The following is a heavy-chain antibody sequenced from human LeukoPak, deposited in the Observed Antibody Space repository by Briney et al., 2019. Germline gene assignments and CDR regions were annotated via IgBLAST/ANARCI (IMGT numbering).Heavy chain of an antibody. D-gene: IGHD6-19*01. V-gene: IGHV3-53*01. CDR1: GFTFSSNY. CDR2: IYSGGST. CDR3: ARDRYSSGWYFDY. J-gene: IGHJ4*02. Sequence: GGSLRLSCAASGFTFSSNYMSWVRQAPGKGLEWVSVIYSGGSTYYADSVTGRFTISRDNSKNTLYLQMNSLRAEDTAVYYCARDRYSSGWYFDYWGQGTLVTVSS.